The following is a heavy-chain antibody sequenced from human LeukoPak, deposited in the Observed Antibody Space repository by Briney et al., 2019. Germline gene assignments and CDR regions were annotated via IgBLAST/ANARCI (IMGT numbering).Heavy chain of an antibody. J-gene: IGHJ6*02. V-gene: IGHV5-51*01. CDR2: IFPHGSNT. Sequence: GESLKIPCKGAGYSIMDYWVGWVGQMAGEGPEGMGLIFPHGSNTKYSASFQGQVTISVDKYISTAYVQWSSLTASDTAMYYCARYGIKGCSSTNCYTSYFYYGMDVWGQGTTVTVSS. D-gene: IGHD2-2*02. CDR3: ARYGIKGCSSTNCYTSYFYYGMDV. CDR1: GYSIMDYW.